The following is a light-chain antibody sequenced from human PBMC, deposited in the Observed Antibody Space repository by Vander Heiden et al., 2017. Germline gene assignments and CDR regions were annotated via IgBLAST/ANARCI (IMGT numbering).Light chain of an antibody. V-gene: IGLV1-40*01. Sequence: QSVLTQPPSVSGAPGQRVTISCTGSSSNIGAGYDVHGYQQLPGTAPELLIYANTNRPSGVPDRFSGSKSGPSASLAITGLQAEDEADYYCQSYDSSLRGWVFGGGTKLTVL. J-gene: IGLJ3*02. CDR1: SSNIGAGYD. CDR2: ANT. CDR3: QSYDSSLRGWV.